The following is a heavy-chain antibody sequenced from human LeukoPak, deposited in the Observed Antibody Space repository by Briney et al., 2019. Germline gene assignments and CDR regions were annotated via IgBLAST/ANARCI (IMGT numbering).Heavy chain of an antibody. CDR3: ARGRVYNGYDPFDY. CDR1: GFTLSSYN. V-gene: IGHV3-21*01. CDR2: ISSSSSYI. Sequence: GGSLRLSCAASGFTLSSYNMNWVRQAPGKGLEWFSFISSSSSYIQYADSMKGRFTISRDNAKNSLYLQMNSLRAEDTAVYYCARGRVYNGYDPFDYWGQGTLVTVSS. J-gene: IGHJ4*02. D-gene: IGHD5-12*01.